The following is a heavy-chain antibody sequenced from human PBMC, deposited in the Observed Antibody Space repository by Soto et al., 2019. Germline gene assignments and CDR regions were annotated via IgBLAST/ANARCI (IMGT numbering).Heavy chain of an antibody. CDR1: GFPFSSYA. CDR3: AKAPRIAVAGLSFDY. D-gene: IGHD6-19*01. CDR2: ISGSGGST. V-gene: IGHV3-23*01. Sequence: PGGSLRLSCASSGFPFSSYAMSWVRQAPGKGLEWVSAISGSGGSTYYADSVKGRFTISRDNSKNTLYLQMNSLRAEDTAVYYCAKAPRIAVAGLSFDYWGQGTLVTVSS. J-gene: IGHJ4*02.